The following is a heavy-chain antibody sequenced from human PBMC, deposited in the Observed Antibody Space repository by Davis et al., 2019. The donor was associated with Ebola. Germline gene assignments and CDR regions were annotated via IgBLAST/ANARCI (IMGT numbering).Heavy chain of an antibody. CDR2: IDTKTGNP. CDR1: GYTFTSYY. J-gene: IGHJ6*02. D-gene: IGHD1-14*01. CDR3: ARDVVFEPSLIPWKWGVAYRDPLNKNHAMDV. V-gene: IGHV7-4-1*02. Sequence: AASVKVSCKASGYTFTSYYMHWVRQAPGQGLEWMGWIDTKTGNPTYAQGFAGRFVFSLDTSVTTAYLQISSLEAEDTAVYFCARDVVFEPSLIPWKWGVAYRDPLNKNHAMDVWGRGTTVTVSS.